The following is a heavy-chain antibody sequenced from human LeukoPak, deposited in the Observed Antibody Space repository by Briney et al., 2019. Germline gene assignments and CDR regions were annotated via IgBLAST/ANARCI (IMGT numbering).Heavy chain of an antibody. D-gene: IGHD2-21*01. J-gene: IGHJ3*02. CDR1: GGSISSYY. Sequence: PSETLSLTCSVSGGSISSYYWSWIRQPPGKGLEWIGYTHHTGSTYYNPSLKSRVTISVDTSKNQFSLKLSSVTAADTAVYYCARHLRVVNHDAFDIWGQGTMVTVSS. CDR3: ARHLRVVNHDAFDI. CDR2: THHTGST. V-gene: IGHV4-59*04.